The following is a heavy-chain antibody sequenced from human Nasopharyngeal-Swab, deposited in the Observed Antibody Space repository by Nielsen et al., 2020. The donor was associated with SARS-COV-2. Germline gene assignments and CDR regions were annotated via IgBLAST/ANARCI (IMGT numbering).Heavy chain of an antibody. J-gene: IGHJ4*02. V-gene: IGHV3-21*01. CDR3: ARGFGSGRH. D-gene: IGHD3-10*01. CDR2: ISHTGSDI. Sequence: GGSLRLSCVGSGFIFSTYNLNWVRQAPGKGLEWVSSISHTGSDIYYADSVKGRLTISRDNAKNSVYLQMSSLRAEDTAVYYCARGFGSGRHWGQGTLVTVSS. CDR1: GFIFSTYN.